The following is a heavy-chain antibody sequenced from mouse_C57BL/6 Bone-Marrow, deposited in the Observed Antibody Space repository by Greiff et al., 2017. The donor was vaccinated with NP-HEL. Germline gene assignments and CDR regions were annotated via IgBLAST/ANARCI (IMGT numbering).Heavy chain of an antibody. V-gene: IGHV1-78*01. J-gene: IGHJ2*01. CDR3: ARRKDYGYDVDY. CDR1: GYTFTDHT. D-gene: IGHD2-2*01. CDR2: IYPRDGST. Sequence: VKLLESDAELVKPGASVKISCKVSGYTFTDHTIHWMKQRPEQGLEWIGYIYPRDGSTKYNEKFKGKATLTADKSSSTAYMQLNSLTSEDSAVYFCARRKDYGYDVDYWGQGTTLTVSS.